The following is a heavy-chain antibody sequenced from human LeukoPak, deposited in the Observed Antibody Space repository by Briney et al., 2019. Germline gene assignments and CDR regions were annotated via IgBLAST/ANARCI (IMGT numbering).Heavy chain of an antibody. CDR2: IYYSGST. D-gene: IGHD2-15*01. CDR3: ARRKRYCSGGSCSNPYYYYYGMDV. J-gene: IGHJ6*02. V-gene: IGHV4-31*03. Sequence: SETLSLTCTVSGVSISSGGYYWSWIRQHPGKGLEWIGYIYYSGSTYYNPSLKSRVTISVDTSKNQFSLKLSSVTAADTAVYYCARRKRYCSGGSCSNPYYYYYGMDVWGQGATVTVSS. CDR1: GVSISSGGYY.